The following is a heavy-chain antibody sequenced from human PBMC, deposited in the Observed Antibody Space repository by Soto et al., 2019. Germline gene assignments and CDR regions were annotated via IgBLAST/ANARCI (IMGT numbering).Heavy chain of an antibody. Sequence: SETLSLTCAVSSGTVSGKSHYWAWIRQPPGKGLEWIGAIDDSGRTYYSESLKSRATISVDTARNQFSLKLNSVTAPDTAVYYCATQGRHTRRGVVRHYSTDFWGQGTAVTVSS. CDR1: SGTVSGKSHY. D-gene: IGHD2-15*01. V-gene: IGHV4-39*01. J-gene: IGHJ6*02. CDR3: ATQGRHTRRGVVRHYSTDF. CDR2: IDDSGRT.